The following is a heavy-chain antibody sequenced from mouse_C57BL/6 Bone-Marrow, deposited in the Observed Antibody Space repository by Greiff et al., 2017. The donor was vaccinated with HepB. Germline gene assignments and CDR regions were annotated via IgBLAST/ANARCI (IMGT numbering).Heavy chain of an antibody. CDR2: IHPNSGST. CDR3: ARCPILDY. J-gene: IGHJ4*01. V-gene: IGHV1-64*01. CDR1: GYTFTSYW. Sequence: QVHVKQPGAELVKPGASVKLSCKASGYTFTSYWMHWVKQRPGQGLEWIGMIHPNSGSTNYNEKFKSKATLTVDKSSSTAYMQLSSLTSEDSAVYYCARCPILDYWGQGTSVTVSS.